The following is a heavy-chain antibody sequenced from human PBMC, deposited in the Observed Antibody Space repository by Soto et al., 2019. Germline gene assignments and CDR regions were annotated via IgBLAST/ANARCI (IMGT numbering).Heavy chain of an antibody. CDR3: ARDWEGYGDYRGYFDY. V-gene: IGHV3-30*04. D-gene: IGHD4-17*01. J-gene: IGHJ4*02. CDR1: GFTFSSYA. Sequence: GGSLRLSCAASGFTFSSYAMHWVRQAPGKGLEWVAVISYDGSNKYYADSVKGRFTISRDNSKNTLYLQMNSLRAEDTAVYYCARDWEGYGDYRGYFDYWGQGTLVTVSS. CDR2: ISYDGSNK.